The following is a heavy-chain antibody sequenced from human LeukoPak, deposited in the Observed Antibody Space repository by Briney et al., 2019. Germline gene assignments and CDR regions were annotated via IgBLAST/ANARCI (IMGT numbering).Heavy chain of an antibody. V-gene: IGHV3-23*01. Sequence: GGSLRLSSVASGFTFTNYAMSWVRQAPGKGLEWVSAITGSDGTSHYADSVKGRFTISRDNSKNTLYLQVNSLRAEDTAVYYCAKWGDYDILTGYYVPDYWGQGTLVTVSS. CDR3: AKWGDYDILTGYYVPDY. CDR1: GFTFTNYA. D-gene: IGHD3-9*01. J-gene: IGHJ4*02. CDR2: ITGSDGTS.